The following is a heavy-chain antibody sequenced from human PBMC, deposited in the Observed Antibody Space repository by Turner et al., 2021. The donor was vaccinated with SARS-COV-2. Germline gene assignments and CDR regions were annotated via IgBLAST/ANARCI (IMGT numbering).Heavy chain of an antibody. D-gene: IGHD3-22*01. V-gene: IGHV4-59*08. J-gene: IGHJ3*02. Sequence: QVQLQESGPGLVKPSATLSLTCTVSGGSISSYYWNWIRQPPGKGLEWIGYIYYSGSTNYNPSLKSRVTISVDTSKNQFSLKLSSVTAADTAVYYCARLTHYYDSSGYSVGGAFDIWGQGTMVTISS. CDR1: GGSISSYY. CDR2: IYYSGST. CDR3: ARLTHYYDSSGYSVGGAFDI.